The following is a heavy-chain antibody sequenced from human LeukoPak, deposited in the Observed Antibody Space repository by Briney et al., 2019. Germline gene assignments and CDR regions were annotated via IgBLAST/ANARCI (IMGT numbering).Heavy chain of an antibody. CDR2: IYYSGST. J-gene: IGHJ4*02. Sequence: PSETLSPTCAVYGGSFSGYYWSWIRQPPGKGLEGIGSIYYSGSTYYNPSLKSRVTISVDTSKDQFSLKLSSVTAADTAVYYCARDPRWFGQTDYWGQGTLVTVSS. CDR1: GGSFSGYY. CDR3: ARDPRWFGQTDY. D-gene: IGHD3-10*01. V-gene: IGHV4-34*01.